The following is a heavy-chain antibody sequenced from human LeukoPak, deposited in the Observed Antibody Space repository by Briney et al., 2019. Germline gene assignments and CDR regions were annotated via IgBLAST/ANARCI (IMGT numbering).Heavy chain of an antibody. J-gene: IGHJ5*02. V-gene: IGHV4-34*01. Sequence: ASETLSLTCAVYGGSFSGYYWSWIRQPPGKGLEWIGEINHSGSTNYNPSLKSRVTISVDTSKNQFSLKLSSVTAADTAVYYCARGFSLTNGDWFDPWGQGTLVTVSS. CDR2: INHSGST. CDR1: GGSFSGYY. CDR3: ARGFSLTNGDWFDP. D-gene: IGHD2-8*01.